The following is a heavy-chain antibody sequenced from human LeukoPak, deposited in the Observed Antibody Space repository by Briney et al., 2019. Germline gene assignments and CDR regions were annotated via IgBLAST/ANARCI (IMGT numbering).Heavy chain of an antibody. Sequence: GGSLRLSCAASGFTFSNAWMSWVRQAPGKGLEWVDRIKSKTDGGTTDYAAPVKGRFTISRDDSKNTLYLQMNSLKTEDTAVYYCTTEGSSGFDYWGQGTLVTVSS. CDR1: GFTFSNAW. J-gene: IGHJ4*02. CDR2: IKSKTDGGTT. CDR3: TTEGSSGFDY. D-gene: IGHD6-19*01. V-gene: IGHV3-15*01.